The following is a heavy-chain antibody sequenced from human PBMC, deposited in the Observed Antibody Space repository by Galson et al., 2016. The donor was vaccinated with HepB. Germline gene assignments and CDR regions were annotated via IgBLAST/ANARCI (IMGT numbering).Heavy chain of an antibody. CDR3: ARYCSSISCYYYYAMDV. CDR1: GGSISSGGYY. CDR2: IYYSGST. D-gene: IGHD2-2*01. V-gene: IGHV4-31*03. Sequence: TLSLTCTVSGGSISSGGYYWSWIRQHPGKGLEWIGYIYYSGSTYSNPSLKSRVTISVDTPKNQFSLRLSSVTAADTAVYYCARYCSSISCYYYYAMDVWGKGTTVTVSS. J-gene: IGHJ6*04.